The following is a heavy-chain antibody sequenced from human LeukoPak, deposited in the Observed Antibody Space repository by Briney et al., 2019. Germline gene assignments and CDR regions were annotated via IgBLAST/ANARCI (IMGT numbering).Heavy chain of an antibody. V-gene: IGHV4-39*07. CDR1: GGSIRSSSYY. CDR2: IYYSGNT. Sequence: ETLSLTCTVSGGSIRSSSYYWGWIRQPPGKGLEWIGSIYYSGNTHYNPSLKNRVTMSVDRSKNQFSLKLSSVTAADTAVFYCARSEAPDYDDSSGYYDFDLWGQGTLVTVSS. CDR3: ARSEAPDYDDSSGYYDFDL. J-gene: IGHJ4*02. D-gene: IGHD3-22*01.